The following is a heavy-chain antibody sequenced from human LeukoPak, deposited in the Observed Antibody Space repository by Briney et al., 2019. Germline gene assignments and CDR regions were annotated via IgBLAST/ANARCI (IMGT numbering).Heavy chain of an antibody. V-gene: IGHV3-48*04. CDR2: ISSSGSTI. CDR3: ARDLRGYSGYDYYYYYMDV. Sequence: GGSLRLSCAASGFTFSSYWMSWVRQAPGKGLEWVSYISSSGSTIYYADSVKGRFTISRDNAKNSLYLQMNSLRAEDTAVYYCARDLRGYSGYDYYYYYMDVWGKGTTVTISS. D-gene: IGHD5-12*01. CDR1: GFTFSSYW. J-gene: IGHJ6*03.